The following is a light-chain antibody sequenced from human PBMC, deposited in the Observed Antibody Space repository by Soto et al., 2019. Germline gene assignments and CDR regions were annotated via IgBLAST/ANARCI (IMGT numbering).Light chain of an antibody. V-gene: IGLV2-14*03. J-gene: IGLJ2*01. CDR1: SSDVGGYNH. CDR2: DVT. Sequence: QSALTQPASVSGSPGQSITISCTGTSSDVGGYNHVSWYQQHPGKAPKLMIYDVTDRPSGVSNRFSGSKSGNTASLAISWLQAEDEADYYCNSYTSTNTLVFGGGTELTV. CDR3: NSYTSTNTLV.